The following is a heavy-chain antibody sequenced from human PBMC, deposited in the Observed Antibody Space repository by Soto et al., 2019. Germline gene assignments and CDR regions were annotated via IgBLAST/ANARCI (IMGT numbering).Heavy chain of an antibody. D-gene: IGHD6-19*01. CDR3: ANMRMAVGGTAPYSYDMDV. J-gene: IGHJ6*02. CDR2: IIPIFGAP. CDR1: GGSFGSVA. Sequence: QVHLLQSGAEVKKPGSSVKVSCKASGGSFGSVAFNWVRQAPGQGLEWMGGIIPIFGAPTYAQRFQGRVTLSADKSTTTVFMELNSLRSEDTVVYYCANMRMAVGGTAPYSYDMDVWGQGTTVIVSS. V-gene: IGHV1-69*06.